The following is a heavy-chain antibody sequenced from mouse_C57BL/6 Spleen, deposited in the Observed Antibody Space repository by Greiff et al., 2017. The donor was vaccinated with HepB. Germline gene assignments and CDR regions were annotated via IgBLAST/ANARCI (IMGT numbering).Heavy chain of an antibody. D-gene: IGHD4-1*01. V-gene: IGHV10-1*01. J-gene: IGHJ2*01. Sequence: EVQGVESGGGLVQPKGSLKLSCAASGFSFNTYAMNWVRQAPGKGLEWVARIRSKSNNYATYYADSVKDRFTISRDDSESMLYLQMNNLKTEDTSMYYCVRLGGGYFDYWGQGTTLTVSS. CDR2: IRSKSNNYAT. CDR1: GFSFNTYA. CDR3: VRLGGGYFDY.